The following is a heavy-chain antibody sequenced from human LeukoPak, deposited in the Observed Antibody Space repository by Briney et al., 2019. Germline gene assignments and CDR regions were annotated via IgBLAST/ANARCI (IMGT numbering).Heavy chain of an antibody. D-gene: IGHD3-9*01. CDR2: IYYSGST. CDR3: ARDSYYDILTGYYPYYYYGMDV. V-gene: IGHV4-30-4*08. J-gene: IGHJ6*02. Sequence: SQTLSLTCTVSGGSISSGGYYWSWIRQHPGKGLEWIGYIYYSGSTYYNPSLMGRVSISIDTSKNQFSLKVNSVTAADTAVYYCARDSYYDILTGYYPYYYYGMDVWGHGITVTVSS. CDR1: GGSISSGGYY.